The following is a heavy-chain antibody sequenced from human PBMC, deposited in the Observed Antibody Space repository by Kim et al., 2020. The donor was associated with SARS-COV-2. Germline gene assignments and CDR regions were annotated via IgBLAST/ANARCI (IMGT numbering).Heavy chain of an antibody. CDR1: GFTFSSYD. Sequence: GGSLRLSCAASGFTFSSYDMHWVRQATGKGLEWVSAIGTAGDTYYPGSVKGRFTISRENAKNSLYLQMNSLRAGDTAVYYCARASHSIWFGELSLDYWGQGTLVTVSS. CDR2: IGTAGDT. D-gene: IGHD3-10*01. CDR3: ARASHSIWFGELSLDY. V-gene: IGHV3-13*01. J-gene: IGHJ4*02.